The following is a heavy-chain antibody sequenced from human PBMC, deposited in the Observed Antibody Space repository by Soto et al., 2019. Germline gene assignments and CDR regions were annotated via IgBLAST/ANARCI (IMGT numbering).Heavy chain of an antibody. V-gene: IGHV4-59*11. D-gene: IGHD3-16*01. Sequence: SETQSLTCTVSGGSMSSHYWTWLRQPPGKGLEWIGYISYSGSSYYNPSLKSRVTISADTSRNQFSLRLTSVIAADTAVYFCARADPDASVGFWGQGXLVTVYS. J-gene: IGHJ4*02. CDR3: ARADPDASVGF. CDR2: ISYSGSS. CDR1: GGSMSSHY.